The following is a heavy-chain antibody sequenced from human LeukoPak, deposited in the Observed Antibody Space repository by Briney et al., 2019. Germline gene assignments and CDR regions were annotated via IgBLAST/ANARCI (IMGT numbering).Heavy chain of an antibody. Sequence: QPGGSLRLSCAASGFTFSNYGMHWVRQAPGKGLEWVAAIWYDGSNKYYGDSVKGRFTISRDNSKNTLYLQMNSLRAEDTAAYYCARGYYYGSGSYFDYWGQGTLVTVSS. V-gene: IGHV3-33*01. J-gene: IGHJ4*02. CDR1: GFTFSNYG. D-gene: IGHD3-10*01. CDR3: ARGYYYGSGSYFDY. CDR2: IWYDGSNK.